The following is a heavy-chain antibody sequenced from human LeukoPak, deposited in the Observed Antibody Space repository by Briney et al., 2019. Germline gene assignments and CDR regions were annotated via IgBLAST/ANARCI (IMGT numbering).Heavy chain of an antibody. J-gene: IGHJ3*02. V-gene: IGHV3-74*01. D-gene: IGHD2-2*01. CDR2: INSDGSST. CDR3: AREYCSSTSCRYDAFDI. Sequence: GGSLRLSCAAAGFTFSSDWRHWGRQAPGKGLLWFSLINSDGSSTSDADSVNGRFTISRDNAKNTLYMKMNSLRAEDTAVYYCAREYCSSTSCRYDAFDIWGQGTMVTVSS. CDR1: GFTFSSDW.